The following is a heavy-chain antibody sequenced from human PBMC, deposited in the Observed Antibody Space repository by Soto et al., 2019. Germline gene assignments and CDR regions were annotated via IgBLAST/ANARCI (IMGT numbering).Heavy chain of an antibody. Sequence: QVQLVQSGAEVKKPGSSVKVSCKASGGTFSSYAISWVRQAPGQGLEWMGGIIPIFGTANYAQKFQGRVTITGDESTSTAYMELSSLRSEDTAMYYCARYTDRDYDFWGGFDPWGQGTLVTVSS. CDR3: ARYTDRDYDFWGGFDP. CDR2: IIPIFGTA. CDR1: GGTFSSYA. V-gene: IGHV1-69*12. J-gene: IGHJ5*02. D-gene: IGHD3-3*01.